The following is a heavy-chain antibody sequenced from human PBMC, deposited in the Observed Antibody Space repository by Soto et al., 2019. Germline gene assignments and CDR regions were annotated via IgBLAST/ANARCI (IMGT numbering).Heavy chain of an antibody. J-gene: IGHJ4*02. Sequence: PSETLSLTCTVSGGSISSSNFYWGWIRQPPGKGLEWIGNVYYSGNTYFNPSLKSRVTISVDTSKNHFSLKLSSVTAADTAVYYCARLRGLVDYWGQGTLVTVS. CDR2: VYYSGNT. CDR1: GGSISSSNFY. D-gene: IGHD3-9*01. CDR3: ARLRGLVDY. V-gene: IGHV4-39*02.